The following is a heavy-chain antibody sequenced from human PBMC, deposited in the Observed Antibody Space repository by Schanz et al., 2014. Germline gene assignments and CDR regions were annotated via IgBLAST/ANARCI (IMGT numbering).Heavy chain of an antibody. V-gene: IGHV3-23*04. J-gene: IGHJ2*01. Sequence: EVQLVESGGGLVKPGGSLRLSCATSGFTLNNAWMTWVRQAPGKGLEWVSSISGDHRNTFYADSVKGRFTISRDNSKNTLYLQMNSLRAEDTAIYYCAKDAPYPFDLWGRGTLITVSS. CDR1: GFTLNNAW. CDR2: ISGDHRNT. CDR3: AKDAPYPFDL.